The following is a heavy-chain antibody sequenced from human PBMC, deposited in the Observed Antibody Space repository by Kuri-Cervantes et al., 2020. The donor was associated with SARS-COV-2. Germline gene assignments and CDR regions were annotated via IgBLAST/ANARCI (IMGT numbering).Heavy chain of an antibody. CDR1: GYTFTSYC. V-gene: IGHV1-18*01. J-gene: IGHJ4*02. D-gene: IGHD2/OR15-2a*01. CDR2: ISAYNGNT. Sequence: ASVKVSCKASGYTFTSYCISWVRQAPGQGLEWMGWISAYNGNTNYTQKLQGSVTMTTDTSTSTAYMELRSLRSEDTAVYYCARDFPLEYGVFDYWGQGTLVTVSS. CDR3: ARDFPLEYGVFDY.